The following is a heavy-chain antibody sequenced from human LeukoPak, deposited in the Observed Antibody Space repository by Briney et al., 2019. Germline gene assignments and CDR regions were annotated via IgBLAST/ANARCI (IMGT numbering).Heavy chain of an antibody. CDR3: ARDSTVTTEFDP. Sequence: GGSLRLSCGASGFTFSSYWMHWVRQAPGKGLVWVSRINSDGSSTSCADSVKGRFTISRDNAKNTLYLQMNSLRAEDTAVYYCARDSTVTTEFDPWGQGTLVTVSS. J-gene: IGHJ5*02. V-gene: IGHV3-74*01. CDR2: INSDGSST. CDR1: GFTFSSYW. D-gene: IGHD4-11*01.